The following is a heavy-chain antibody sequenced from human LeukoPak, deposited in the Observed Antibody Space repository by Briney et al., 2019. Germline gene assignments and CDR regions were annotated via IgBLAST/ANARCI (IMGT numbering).Heavy chain of an antibody. CDR1: GFTFSSYG. D-gene: IGHD2-21*01. CDR2: IRYDGSNK. V-gene: IGHV3-30*02. Sequence: GGSLRLSCAASGFTFSSYGMHWVRQAPGKGLEWVAFIRYDGSNKYYADSVKGRFTISRDNSKNTLYLQMNSLRAEDTAVYYCAKDKEGNCGGDCYSAYFDYWGQGTLVTVSS. CDR3: AKDKEGNCGGDCYSAYFDY. J-gene: IGHJ4*02.